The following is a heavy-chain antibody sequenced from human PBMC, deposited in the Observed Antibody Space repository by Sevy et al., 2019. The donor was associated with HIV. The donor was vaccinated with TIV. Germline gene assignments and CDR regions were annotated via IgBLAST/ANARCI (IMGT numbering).Heavy chain of an antibody. V-gene: IGHV4-4*07. CDR2: IYTSGST. D-gene: IGHD6-13*01. Sequence: SETLSLTCTVSGGSISSYYWSWIRQPAGKGLEWIGRIYTSGSTNYNPSLKSRVTMSVDTSKNQFSLKLSSVTAADTAVYYCARDLVEGIAAAGFPYYYYYGMDVWGQGTTVTVSS. J-gene: IGHJ6*02. CDR3: ARDLVEGIAAAGFPYYYYYGMDV. CDR1: GGSISSYY.